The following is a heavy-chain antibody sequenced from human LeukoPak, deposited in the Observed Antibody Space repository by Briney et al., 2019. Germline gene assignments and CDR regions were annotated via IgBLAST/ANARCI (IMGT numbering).Heavy chain of an antibody. D-gene: IGHD6-19*01. CDR1: GGSISSGGYS. V-gene: IGHV4-30-2*01. CDR2: IYHSGST. CDR3: ARSGYRSGWYKLDAFDI. J-gene: IGHJ3*02. Sequence: PSETLSLTCAVAGGSISSGGYSWSWIRQPPGKGLEWIGYIYHSGSTYYNPSLQSRVTISVDRSKNQFSLKLSSVTAADTAVYYCARSGYRSGWYKLDAFDIWGQGTMVTVSS.